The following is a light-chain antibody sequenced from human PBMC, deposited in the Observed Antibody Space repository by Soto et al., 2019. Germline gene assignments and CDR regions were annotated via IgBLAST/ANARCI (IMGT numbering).Light chain of an antibody. CDR1: SSDVGGYNY. J-gene: IGLJ2*01. CDR3: SSFAGSSNHVV. Sequence: QSALTQPPSASGSPGQSVTISCTGTSSDVGGYNYVSWYQQHPGKAPKLMIYEVSKRPSGVPDRFSGSKSGNTASLTVSGLQADDEADYYCSSFAGSSNHVVFGGGTKVTVL. CDR2: EVS. V-gene: IGLV2-8*01.